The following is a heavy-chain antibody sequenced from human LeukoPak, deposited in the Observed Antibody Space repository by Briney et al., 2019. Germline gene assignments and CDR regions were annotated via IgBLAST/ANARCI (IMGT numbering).Heavy chain of an antibody. CDR1: GFTFSSYG. D-gene: IGHD2-15*01. J-gene: IGHJ4*02. V-gene: IGHV3-23*01. CDR3: AKDRIYRSGGSCYFFDY. CDR2: ISGSGGST. Sequence: GGSLRLSCAASGFTFSSYGMSWVRQAPGKGLEWVSAISGSGGSTYYADSVKGRFTISRDNSKNTLYLQMNSLRAEDTAVYYCAKDRIYRSGGSCYFFDYWGQGTLVTVSS.